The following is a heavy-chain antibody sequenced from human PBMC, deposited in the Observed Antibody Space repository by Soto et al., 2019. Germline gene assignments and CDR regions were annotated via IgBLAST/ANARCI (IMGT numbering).Heavy chain of an antibody. CDR3: ARGWYTMEPPPYDY. CDR2: IYYSGST. J-gene: IGHJ4*02. Sequence: HPGKGLEWIGCIYYSGSTYYNASLKSRITISVDTSKNRFSLKLNSVTAADTAVYYCARGWYTMEPPPYDYWGQATLVTVYS. V-gene: IGHV4-31*02. D-gene: IGHD6-19*01.